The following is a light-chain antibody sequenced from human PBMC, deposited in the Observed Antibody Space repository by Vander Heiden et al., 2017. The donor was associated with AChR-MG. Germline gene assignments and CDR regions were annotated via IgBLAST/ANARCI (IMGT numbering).Light chain of an antibody. CDR2: RAS. J-gene: IGKJ3*01. CDR1: QNLASRP. V-gene: IGKV3-20*01. CDR3: QQDCTSFI. Sequence: EIVLTQSPGTLSLSPGERATLSCRASQNLASRPLAWYQQKPGQAPRLLIYRASTRANGIPDRFSGSGSGKDFTLTSSRLEHEDFAVYYCQQDCTSFIFGHGTKVEIK.